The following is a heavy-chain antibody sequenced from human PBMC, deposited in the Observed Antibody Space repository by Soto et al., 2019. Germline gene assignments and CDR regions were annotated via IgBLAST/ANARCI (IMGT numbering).Heavy chain of an antibody. D-gene: IGHD3-9*01. CDR1: GFTFSSYA. CDR2: ISGSGGST. Sequence: GGSLRLSCAASGFTFSSYAMSWVRQAPGKGLEWVSAISGSGGSTYYADSVKGRFTISRDNSKNTLYLQMNSLRAEDTAVYYCAKDRELRYFGCLFSTVYYCGQGSLVPVAS. CDR3: AKDRELRYFGCLFSTVYY. V-gene: IGHV3-23*01. J-gene: IGHJ4*02.